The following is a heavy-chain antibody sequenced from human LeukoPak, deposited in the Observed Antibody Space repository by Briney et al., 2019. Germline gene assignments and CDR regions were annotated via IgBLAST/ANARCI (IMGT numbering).Heavy chain of an antibody. CDR3: ATDIVVVPAAMTMIAFDI. J-gene: IGHJ3*02. Sequence: GGSLRLSCAASGFTFSGSAMHWVRQAPGKGLEWVANIKQDGSEKYYVDSVKGRFTISRDNAKNSLYLQMNSLRAEDTAVYYCATDIVVVPAAMTMIAFDIWGQGTMVTVSS. D-gene: IGHD2-2*01. CDR2: IKQDGSEK. CDR1: GFTFSGSA. V-gene: IGHV3-7*03.